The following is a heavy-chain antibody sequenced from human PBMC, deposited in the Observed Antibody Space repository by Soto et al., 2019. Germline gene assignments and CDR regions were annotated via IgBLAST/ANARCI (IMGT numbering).Heavy chain of an antibody. Sequence: QVQLQESGPGLVKPSQTLSLTCTVSGGSISSGDYYWSWIRQPPGKGLEWIGHIYYSGSTCYNPSLKSRVTTSVDTSKNQFSLKLSFVTAADTAVYYGAGGDYGDYGNWFDPWGQGTLVTVSS. V-gene: IGHV4-30-4*01. J-gene: IGHJ5*02. CDR1: GGSISSGDYY. CDR3: AGGDYGDYGNWFDP. CDR2: IYYSGST. D-gene: IGHD4-17*01.